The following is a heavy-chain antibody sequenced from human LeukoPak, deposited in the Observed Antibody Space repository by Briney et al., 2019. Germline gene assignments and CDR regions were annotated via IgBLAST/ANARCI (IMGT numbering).Heavy chain of an antibody. CDR3: GRDSGTEWAFDI. J-gene: IGHJ3*02. Sequence: SETLSLTCAVYGGSFSGYYWSWIRQPPGKGLEWIGEINHSGSTNYNPSLKSRVTISIDTSKNQFSLKLSSVTAADTAVYYCGRDSGTEWAFDIWGQGTMVTVSS. V-gene: IGHV4-34*01. CDR2: INHSGST. D-gene: IGHD1-14*01. CDR1: GGSFSGYY.